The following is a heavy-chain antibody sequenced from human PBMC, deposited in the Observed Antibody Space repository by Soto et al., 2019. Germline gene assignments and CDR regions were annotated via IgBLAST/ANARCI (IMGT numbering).Heavy chain of an antibody. J-gene: IGHJ4*02. V-gene: IGHV1-69*13. CDR3: ARYNMITFGGVIVPRLFDY. Sequence: SVEVSCQASGGRFRSYAITCVRQAPAQGLEWMGGIIPIFGTANYAQKFQGRVRITADESTSTDYMELSSLRSEDTDVYYCARYNMITFGGVIVPRLFDYWGQGTLVTVSS. CDR1: GGRFRSYA. D-gene: IGHD3-16*02. CDR2: IIPIFGTA.